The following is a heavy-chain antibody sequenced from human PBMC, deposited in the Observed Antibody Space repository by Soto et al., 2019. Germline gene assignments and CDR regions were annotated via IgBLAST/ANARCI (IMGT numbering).Heavy chain of an antibody. D-gene: IGHD3-22*01. CDR3: TTDSYITSIIVRFDY. Sequence: GGALRLSCAAPRFAFRYSWRKSGRQTPGKGLEWVGRVKSKTDGGTTDFAAPVKGRFAISRDDSKNMVYLEMNSLKTEDTAIYYCTTDSYITSIIVRFDYWGHGTLVTVSS. J-gene: IGHJ4*01. CDR1: RFAFRYSW. CDR2: VKSKTDGGTT. V-gene: IGHV3-15*07.